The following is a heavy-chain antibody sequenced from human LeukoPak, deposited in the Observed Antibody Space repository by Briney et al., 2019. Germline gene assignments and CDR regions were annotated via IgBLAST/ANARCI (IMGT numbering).Heavy chain of an antibody. CDR3: AKNGDRGAYCTGGTCYPYFYYYMDV. V-gene: IGHV3-66*01. CDR2: IYSDGTT. Sequence: GGSLRLSCAASGFTVSSNYMSWVRQSPGKGLQWVSLIYSDGTTYYADSVKGRFIISRDNSKNTLYLQMNSLRAEDTAIYYCAKNGDRGAYCTGGTCYPYFYYYMDVWGKGTTVTI. J-gene: IGHJ6*03. D-gene: IGHD2-15*01. CDR1: GFTVSSNY.